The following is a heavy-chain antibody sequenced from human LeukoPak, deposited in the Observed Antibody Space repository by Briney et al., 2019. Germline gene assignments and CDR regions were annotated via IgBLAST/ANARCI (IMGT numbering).Heavy chain of an antibody. J-gene: IGHJ3*02. D-gene: IGHD1-14*01. CDR2: ISWNSGAT. V-gene: IGHV3-9*03. CDR3: AKNMISAGRGTFDI. Sequence: GRSPRLSCAASGFTFDDFAMHWVRQAPGKGLEWVSSISWNSGATGYADSVKGRFTISRDNAKNSLYLQMNSLRAEDMALYYCAKNMISAGRGTFDIWGQGTMVTVSS. CDR1: GFTFDDFA.